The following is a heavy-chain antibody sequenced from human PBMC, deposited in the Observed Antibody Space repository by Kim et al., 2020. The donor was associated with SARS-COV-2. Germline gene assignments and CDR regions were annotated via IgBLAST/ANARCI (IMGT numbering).Heavy chain of an antibody. D-gene: IGHD6-13*01. Sequence: SETLSLICAVYGGSFSGYYWSWIRQPPGKGLEWIGEINHSGSTNYNPSLESRVTISVDTSKNQFSLKLSSVTAADTAVYYCARVQAAAGTHYIYYYYYGMDVWGQGTTVTVSS. CDR2: INHSGST. CDR3: ARVQAAAGTHYIYYYYYGMDV. CDR1: GGSFSGYY. V-gene: IGHV4-34*01. J-gene: IGHJ6*02.